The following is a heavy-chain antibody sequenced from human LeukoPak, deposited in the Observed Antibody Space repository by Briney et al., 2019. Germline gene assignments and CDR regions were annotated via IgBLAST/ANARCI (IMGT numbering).Heavy chain of an antibody. V-gene: IGHV4-59*08. J-gene: IGHJ4*02. CDR3: AKHQGGAAVGFYFDY. Sequence: SETLSLTCTVSGGSISSYYWSWIRQPPGKGLEWIGYIYYSGSTNYNPSLKSRVTISVDTSKNQFSLKLSSVTAADTAVYYCAKHQGGAAVGFYFDYGGREPLVTVP. CDR2: IYYSGST. CDR1: GGSISSYY. D-gene: IGHD6-25*01.